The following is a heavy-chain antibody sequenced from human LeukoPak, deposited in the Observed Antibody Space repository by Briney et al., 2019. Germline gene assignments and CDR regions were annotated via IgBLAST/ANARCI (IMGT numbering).Heavy chain of an antibody. CDR3: ARGAGATRSFYYYGMDV. Sequence: GASVKVSCKASGYTFTGYYMHWGRQAPGQGGEWMGGINPNSGGTNYAQKFQGRVTMTRDASISTAYMELSRLTSDDTAVYYCARGAGATRSFYYYGMDVWGQGTTVTVSS. CDR2: INPNSGGT. D-gene: IGHD1-26*01. CDR1: GYTFTGYY. V-gene: IGHV1-2*02. J-gene: IGHJ6*02.